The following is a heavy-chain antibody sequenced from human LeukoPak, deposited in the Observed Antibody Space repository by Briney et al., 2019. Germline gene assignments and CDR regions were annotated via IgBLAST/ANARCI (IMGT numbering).Heavy chain of an antibody. CDR2: IWYDGSHK. V-gene: IGHV3-33*01. Sequence: PGRSLRLSCAASGFTFSTYGMHWVRQAPGKGLEWVAVIWYDGSHKYYADSVKDRFTISRDNSKDTLYLQMNNLRAEDTAVYYCARGLSYSSNDYWGQGTLVTVTP. CDR3: ARGLSYSSNDY. CDR1: GFTFSTYG. D-gene: IGHD2-2*01. J-gene: IGHJ4*02.